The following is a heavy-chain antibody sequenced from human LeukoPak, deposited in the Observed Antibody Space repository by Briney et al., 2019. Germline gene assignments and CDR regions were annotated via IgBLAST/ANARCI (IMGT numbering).Heavy chain of an antibody. J-gene: IGHJ6*02. CDR3: ARVPGEGSSWYVHYYYYGMDV. V-gene: IGHV4-59*01. CDR2: IYYSGST. Sequence: SETLSLTCTVSGGSMSSYYWSWIRQPPGKGLEWIGYIYYSGSTNYNPSLKSRVTISVDTSKNQFSLKLSSVTAADTAVYYCARVPGEGSSWYVHYYYYGMDVWGQGTTVTVSS. D-gene: IGHD6-13*01. CDR1: GGSMSSYY.